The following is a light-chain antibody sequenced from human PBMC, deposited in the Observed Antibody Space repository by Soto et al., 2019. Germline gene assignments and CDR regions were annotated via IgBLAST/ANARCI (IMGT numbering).Light chain of an antibody. J-gene: IGKJ1*01. V-gene: IGKV1-12*01. CDR2: DES. CDR1: QRNGKW. Sequence: DIQMTQSPSSVSASVGDRVTITCRASQRNGKWLAWYQQKPGKAPKLLIYDESSLQTGVPSRFSGSGSGTDFTLTISSLQPEDFATYYCQQGSSFPWTFGQVTRVEIK. CDR3: QQGSSFPWT.